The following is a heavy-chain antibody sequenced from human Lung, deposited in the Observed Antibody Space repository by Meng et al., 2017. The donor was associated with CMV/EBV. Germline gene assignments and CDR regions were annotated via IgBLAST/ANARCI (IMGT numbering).Heavy chain of an antibody. V-gene: IGHV3-23*01. J-gene: IGHJ5*02. D-gene: IGHD6-19*01. CDR1: GLTFSSHP. CDR2: ISGSGGST. CDR3: ARGGPVAGKNWFDR. Sequence: GGSLRLSCVASGLTFSSHPMTWVRQAPGKGLEWVSSISGSGGSTYSADSVQGRFTISRDNSKNTLYLQMSALRDEDTALYYCARGGPVAGKNWFDRWGQGTXVTGSS.